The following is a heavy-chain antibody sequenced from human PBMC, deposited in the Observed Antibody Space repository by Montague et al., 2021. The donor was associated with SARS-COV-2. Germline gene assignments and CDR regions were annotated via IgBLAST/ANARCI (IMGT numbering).Heavy chain of an antibody. J-gene: IGHJ5*02. CDR2: IHHTGGS. Sequence: SETLSLTCAVSGASLASGYWWSWVRQSSGEGLEWIAEIHHTGGSNYNPSLVSRVTIFLDHSKNHLTLTLSSVTAADTAMYYCASHPVWQQLCTWGQGTLVTVSA. D-gene: IGHD1-1*01. CDR3: ASHPVWQQLCT. CDR1: GASLASGYW. V-gene: IGHV4-4*02.